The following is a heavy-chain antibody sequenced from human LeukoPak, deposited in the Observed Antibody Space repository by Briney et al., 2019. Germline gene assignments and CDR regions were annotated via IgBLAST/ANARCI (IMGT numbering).Heavy chain of an antibody. V-gene: IGHV4-59*08. J-gene: IGHJ4*02. CDR2: IYYSGST. Sequence: SETLSLTCTVSGGSISSYYWSWIRQPPGKGLEWIGYIYYSGSTNYNPSLKSRVTISVDTSKNQFSLKLSSVTAADTAVYYCASGDCSGGSSYLGYWGQGTLVTVSS. CDR3: ASGDCSGGSSYLGY. CDR1: GGSISSYY. D-gene: IGHD2-15*01.